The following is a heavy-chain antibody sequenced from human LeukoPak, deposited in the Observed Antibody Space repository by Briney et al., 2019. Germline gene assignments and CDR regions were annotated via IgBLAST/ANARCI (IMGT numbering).Heavy chain of an antibody. V-gene: IGHV1-8*02. CDR1: GGTFSSYA. J-gene: IGHJ5*02. Sequence: GSSVKVSCKASGGTFSSYAINWVRQATGQGLEWMGWMNPNSGNTGYAQKFQGRVTMTRNTSISTAYMELSSLRSEDTAVYYCARGWDFWSGFFHTNWFDPWGQGTLVTVSS. CDR3: ARGWDFWSGFFHTNWFDP. CDR2: MNPNSGNT. D-gene: IGHD3-3*01.